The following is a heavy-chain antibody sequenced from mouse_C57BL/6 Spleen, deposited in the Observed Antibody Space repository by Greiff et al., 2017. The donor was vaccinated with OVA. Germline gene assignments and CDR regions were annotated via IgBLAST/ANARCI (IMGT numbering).Heavy chain of an antibody. V-gene: IGHV5-16*01. CDR1: GFTFSDYY. D-gene: IGHD2-4*01. Sequence: EVKLVESEGGLVQPGSSMKLSCTASGFTFSDYYMAWVRQVPEKGLEWVANINYDGSSTYYLDSLKSRFIISRDNAKNILYLQMSSLKSEDTATYYCARAGDYDEYWYFDVWGTGTTVTVSS. CDR2: INYDGSST. CDR3: ARAGDYDEYWYFDV. J-gene: IGHJ1*03.